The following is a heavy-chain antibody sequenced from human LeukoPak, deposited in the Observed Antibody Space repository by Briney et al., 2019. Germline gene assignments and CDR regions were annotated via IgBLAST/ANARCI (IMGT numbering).Heavy chain of an antibody. Sequence: GGSLRLSCAASGFTFSNYGMHWVRQAPGKGLEWVAFIRYDGSNKYYADSVKGRFTISRDNSKNTLYLQMNSLRAEDTAVYYCARGGGYSYGHHLDYWGQGTLVTVSS. CDR1: GFTFSNYG. J-gene: IGHJ4*02. D-gene: IGHD5-18*01. CDR3: ARGGGYSYGHHLDY. CDR2: IRYDGSNK. V-gene: IGHV3-30*02.